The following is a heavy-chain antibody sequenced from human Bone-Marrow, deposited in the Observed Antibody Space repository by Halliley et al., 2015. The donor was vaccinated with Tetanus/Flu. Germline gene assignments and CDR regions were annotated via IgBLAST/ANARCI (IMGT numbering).Heavy chain of an antibody. Sequence: WVGRIKSQTDGGTTEYGTPVQGRFIITRDDSKNTLYLEMNSLKTEDTAVYFCARKVIGNFDQWGQGTRVTVSS. CDR3: ARKVIGNFDQ. D-gene: IGHD3-10*01. J-gene: IGHJ4*02. CDR2: IKSQTDGGTT. V-gene: IGHV3-15*07.